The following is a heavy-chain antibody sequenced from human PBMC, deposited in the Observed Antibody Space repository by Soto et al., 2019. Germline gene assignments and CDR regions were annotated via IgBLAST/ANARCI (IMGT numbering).Heavy chain of an antibody. V-gene: IGHV4-39*01. CDR3: ARHGHYDFWSGYYTTNYYYGMDV. CDR1: GGSISSSSYY. D-gene: IGHD3-3*01. CDR2: IYYSGST. Sequence: PSETLSLTCTVSGGSISSSSYYWGWIRQPPGKGLEWIGSIYYSGSTYYNPSLKSRVTISVDTSKNQFSLKLSSVTAADTAVYYCARHGHYDFWSGYYTTNYYYGMDVWGQGTTVTVSS. J-gene: IGHJ6*02.